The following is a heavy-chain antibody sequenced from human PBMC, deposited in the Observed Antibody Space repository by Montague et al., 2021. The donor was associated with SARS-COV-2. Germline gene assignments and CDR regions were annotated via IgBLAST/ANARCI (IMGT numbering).Heavy chain of an antibody. D-gene: IGHD6-6*01. J-gene: IGHJ4*02. CDR2: ISSSSSTI. CDR1: GFTFSTYN. Sequence: SLRLSCAASGFTFSTYNMNWVRQAPGKGLEWVSYISSSSSTIYYADSVKGRLTISRDNAKSSLFLQMNSLRDDDTAGYYCARKGSIGAPFDYWGQGTLVTVSS. V-gene: IGHV3-48*02. CDR3: ARKGSIGAPFDY.